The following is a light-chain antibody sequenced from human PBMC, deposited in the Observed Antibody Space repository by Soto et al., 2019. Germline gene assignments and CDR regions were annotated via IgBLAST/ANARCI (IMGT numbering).Light chain of an antibody. V-gene: IGLV1-40*01. CDR1: SSNIGAGYA. CDR3: QSYDSSLSGWM. CDR2: GNN. J-gene: IGLJ3*02. Sequence: QSVLTQPPSVSGAPGQRVTISCTGSSSNIGAGYAVHWYQQLPGTAPKLLIYGNNNRPSGVPDRFSGSKSGTSASLAITGLQAEDEADYYCQSYDSSLSGWMFGGGTQLTVL.